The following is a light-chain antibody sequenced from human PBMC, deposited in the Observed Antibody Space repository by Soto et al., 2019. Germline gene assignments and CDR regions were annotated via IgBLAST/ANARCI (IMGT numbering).Light chain of an antibody. Sequence: QSVLTQPASVSGSPGQSITISCTGTNSDVGSYSLVSWYQQHPGEAPKLMIYGVTKRPSGVSNRFSGSKSGNTASLTISGLQAEDEADYYCCSFAGSSTLVFGGGTKVTVL. CDR2: GVT. J-gene: IGLJ2*01. CDR3: CSFAGSSTLV. V-gene: IGLV2-23*02. CDR1: NSDVGSYSL.